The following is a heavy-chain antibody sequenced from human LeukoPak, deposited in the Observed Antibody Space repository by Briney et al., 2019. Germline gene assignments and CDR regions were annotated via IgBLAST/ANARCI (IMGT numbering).Heavy chain of an antibody. J-gene: IGHJ4*02. Sequence: PGGSLRLSCTASGFTFGDYGMSWVRQAPGKGLEWVGFIRSNTFGGTGEYAASVKGRFTISRDDSKSIAYLQMNSLKTEYTAVYYCSRDQYRYNYGSGSSGLFDYWGQGTLVTVSS. V-gene: IGHV3-49*04. CDR1: GFTFGDYG. D-gene: IGHD3-10*01. CDR3: SRDQYRYNYGSGSSGLFDY. CDR2: IRSNTFGGTG.